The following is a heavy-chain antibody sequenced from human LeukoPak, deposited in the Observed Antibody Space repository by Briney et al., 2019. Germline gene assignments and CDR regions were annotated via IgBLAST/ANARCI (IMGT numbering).Heavy chain of an antibody. Sequence: GGSLRLSCSASGFTFTTYGMNWVRQAPGKGLEWVSGIGGSGTRTYYADSVKGRFTISRDNSKNTLYLQMNSLRAEDTAVYYCAKGPLLWDWGQGTLVTVSS. D-gene: IGHD2/OR15-2a*01. CDR3: AKGPLLWD. CDR2: IGGSGTRT. J-gene: IGHJ4*02. V-gene: IGHV3-23*01. CDR1: GFTFTTYG.